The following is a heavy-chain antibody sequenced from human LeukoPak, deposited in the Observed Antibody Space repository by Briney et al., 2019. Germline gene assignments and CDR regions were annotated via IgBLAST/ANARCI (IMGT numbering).Heavy chain of an antibody. CDR1: GYTFTSYG. CDR3: AREAGIAAASNDY. J-gene: IGHJ4*02. CDR2: IIPIFGTA. V-gene: IGHV1-69*05. D-gene: IGHD6-13*01. Sequence: SVKVSCKASGYTFTSYGISWVRQAPGQGLEWMGRIIPIFGTANYAQKFQGRVTITTDESTSTAYMELSSLRSEDTAVYYCAREAGIAAASNDYWGQGTLVTVSS.